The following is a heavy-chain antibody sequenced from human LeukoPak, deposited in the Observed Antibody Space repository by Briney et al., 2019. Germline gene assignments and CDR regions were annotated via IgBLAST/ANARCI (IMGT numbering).Heavy chain of an antibody. CDR1: GFTFNNYA. J-gene: IGHJ6*03. CDR3: ANGLAASGNFLLRDYYYLIDV. D-gene: IGHD1-26*01. Sequence: GGSLRLSCVASGFTFNNYAMHWVRQAPGKGLEWVSTINGNGAATYYADSFKGRFLISRDDSKSTVYLRMNKLRVEDSGLYYCANGLAASGNFLLRDYYYLIDVWGKGTTVIVS. CDR2: INGNGAAT. V-gene: IGHV3-23*01.